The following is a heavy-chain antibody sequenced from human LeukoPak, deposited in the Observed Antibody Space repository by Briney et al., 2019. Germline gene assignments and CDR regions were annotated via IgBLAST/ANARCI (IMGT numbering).Heavy chain of an antibody. CDR1: GGSITSYY. CDR2: IYTSGST. CDR3: TREAGNTQYFDY. Sequence: SETRSLTCTVSGGSITSYYWSWIRQPAGKGLEWIGRIYTSGSTNYNPSLKSRVTMSVDTSKNQFSLKLSSVTAADTAMYYCTREAGNTQYFDYWGQGTLVTVSS. J-gene: IGHJ4*02. D-gene: IGHD1-1*01. V-gene: IGHV4-4*07.